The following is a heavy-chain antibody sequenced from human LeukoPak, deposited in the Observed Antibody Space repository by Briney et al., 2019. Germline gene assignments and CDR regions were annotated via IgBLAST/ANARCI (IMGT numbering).Heavy chain of an antibody. J-gene: IGHJ6*02. Sequence: GGSLRLSCAASGFTFSDHYGSWIRQAPGRGLEWVSYIYSSSSDIYYADSVKGRFTISRDNAKNLPHLQMDSLRVEDTAEYYCARGHYGLDVWGQGTSVTVSS. CDR2: IYSSSSDI. CDR1: GFTFSDHY. V-gene: IGHV3-11*01. CDR3: ARGHYGLDV.